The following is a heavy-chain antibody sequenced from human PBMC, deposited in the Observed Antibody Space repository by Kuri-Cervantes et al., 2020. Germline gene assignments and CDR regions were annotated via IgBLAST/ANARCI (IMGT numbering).Heavy chain of an antibody. CDR2: IYYSGST. CDR3: ARAIAAAGYYYYGMDV. CDR1: GGSVSSGSYY. V-gene: IGHV4-61*01. J-gene: IGHJ6*02. D-gene: IGHD6-13*01. Sequence: SESLSLTCTVSGGSVSSGSYYWSWIRQPPGKGLEWIGYIYYSGSTNYNPSLKSRVTISVDTSKNQFSLKLSSVTAADTAVYYCARAIAAAGYYYYGMDVWGQGTTVTVSS.